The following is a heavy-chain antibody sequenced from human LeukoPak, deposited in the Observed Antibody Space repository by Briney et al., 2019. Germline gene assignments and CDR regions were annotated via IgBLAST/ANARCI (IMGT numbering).Heavy chain of an antibody. J-gene: IGHJ5*02. CDR3: AKGRSSWYVGNWFDP. Sequence: GGSLRLSCAASGFTFSSYEMHWVRQAPGKGLEWVSYISSSGSTIYYADSVKGRFTISRDNAKNSLYLQMNSLRAEDTAVYYCAKGRSSWYVGNWFDPWGQGTLVTVSS. CDR2: ISSSGSTI. D-gene: IGHD6-13*01. V-gene: IGHV3-48*03. CDR1: GFTFSSYE.